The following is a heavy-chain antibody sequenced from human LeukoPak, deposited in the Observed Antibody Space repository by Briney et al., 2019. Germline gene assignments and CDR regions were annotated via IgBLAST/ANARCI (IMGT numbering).Heavy chain of an antibody. V-gene: IGHV1-69*01. CDR1: GGTFSSYA. Sequence: GASVKVSCKASGGTFSSYAIRWVRQARGQGLEWMGGIIPVFGKANYAQKFQGRVTITADESTSTAYMELSSLRSEHTAVYYCARGPKKGYCSSTSCYSNYYYYGIDVWGKGTTVTVSS. CDR3: ARGPKKGYCSSTSCYSNYYYYGIDV. CDR2: IIPVFGKA. D-gene: IGHD2-2*02. J-gene: IGHJ6*04.